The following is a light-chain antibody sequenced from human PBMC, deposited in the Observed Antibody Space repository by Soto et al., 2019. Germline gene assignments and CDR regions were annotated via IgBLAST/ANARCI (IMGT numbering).Light chain of an antibody. CDR1: SSDIGPYKY. CDR3: SSYTTSSTVV. Sequence: QSVLTQPASVSGSPGQSITISCTGTSSDIGPYKYVSWYQQRPAKAPKLMIYDVSIRPSGVSSRFSGSKSGNTASLTISGLQADDEADYYFSSYTTSSTVVFGGGTKLTVL. V-gene: IGLV2-14*01. CDR2: DVS. J-gene: IGLJ3*02.